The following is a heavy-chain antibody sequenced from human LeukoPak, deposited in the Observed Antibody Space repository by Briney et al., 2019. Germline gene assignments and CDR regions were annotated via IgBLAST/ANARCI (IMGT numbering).Heavy chain of an antibody. CDR1: GFTFSSSE. J-gene: IGHJ4*02. CDR2: ISSGGTTV. V-gene: IGHV3-48*03. D-gene: IGHD1-26*01. CDR3: ARVGRGATPGY. Sequence: GGSLRLSCAVSGFTFSSSEMNWVRQAPGKRLEWVSYISSGGTTVYYGDSVKGRFTISRDNAKNSLYLQMNSLRAEDTAVYYCARVGRGATPGYWGQGTLVTVSS.